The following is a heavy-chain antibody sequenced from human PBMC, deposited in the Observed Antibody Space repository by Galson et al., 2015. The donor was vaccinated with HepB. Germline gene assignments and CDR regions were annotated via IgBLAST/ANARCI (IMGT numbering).Heavy chain of an antibody. J-gene: IGHJ4*02. CDR1: GFTFSNAW. CDR3: TTGASGWSGYYFDY. Sequence: SLRLSCAASGFTFSNAWMNWVRQAPGKGLEWVGRIKSKTDGGTTDYAAPVKGRFTISRDDSKNTLYLQMNSLKTEDTAVYYCTTGASGWSGYYFDYWGQGTLVTVSS. D-gene: IGHD6-19*01. CDR2: IKSKTDGGTT. V-gene: IGHV3-15*07.